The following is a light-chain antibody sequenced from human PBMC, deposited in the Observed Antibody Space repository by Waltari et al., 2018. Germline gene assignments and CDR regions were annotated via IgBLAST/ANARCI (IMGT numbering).Light chain of an antibody. J-gene: IGKJ4*01. CDR3: LQHHSYPLT. V-gene: IGKV1-17*01. CDR1: QGISSY. CDR2: AAT. Sequence: DIQINQSPSSMSASVGDTVTISCRASQGISSYLNWFQQKPGKAPKLLIYAATTLQSGVPSRFSGSGSGTEFTLTISSLQPEDFAAYYCLQHHSYPLTFGGGTKVEIK.